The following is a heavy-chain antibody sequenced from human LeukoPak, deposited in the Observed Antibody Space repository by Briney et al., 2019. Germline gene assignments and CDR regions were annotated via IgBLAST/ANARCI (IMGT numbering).Heavy chain of an antibody. D-gene: IGHD2-15*01. CDR3: ARDGRCSGGSCYSSGWFDP. V-gene: IGHV3-23*01. CDR2: ISGSGGST. J-gene: IGHJ5*02. CDR1: GFTFSTYS. Sequence: GGSLRLSCAASGFTFSTYSMSWVRQAPGKGLEWVSVISGSGGSTYYADSVKGRFTISRDNSKNTLYLQMNSLRPEDTAVYYCARDGRCSGGSCYSSGWFDPWGQGILVTVSS.